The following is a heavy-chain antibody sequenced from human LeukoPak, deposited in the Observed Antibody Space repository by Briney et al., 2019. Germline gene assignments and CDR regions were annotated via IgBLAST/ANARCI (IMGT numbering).Heavy chain of an antibody. Sequence: PGGSLRLSCAASGFTFSTYAMSWVRQAPGKGLEWVSVIIGSGGSTFYADSVKGRFTISRDNSKNTLYLQMDSLRAEDTAVYYCAKDLNPNRGWYYFDYWGQGTLVTVSS. J-gene: IGHJ4*02. CDR1: GFTFSTYA. CDR3: AKDLNPNRGWYYFDY. V-gene: IGHV3-23*01. CDR2: IIGSGGST. D-gene: IGHD6-19*01.